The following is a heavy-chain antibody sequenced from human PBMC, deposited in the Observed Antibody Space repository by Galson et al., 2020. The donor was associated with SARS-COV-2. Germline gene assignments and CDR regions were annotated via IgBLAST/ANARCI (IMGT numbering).Heavy chain of an antibody. V-gene: IGHV2-70*04. CDR3: ARGPGYSTTWLGYFDH. CDR1: GFSLRTNGMR. Sequence: SGPTLVKPTQTLTLTCTFSGFSLRTNGMRVTWIRQPPGKALEWLARIDWDDDKFYSTSLKTRLTISKDTSKNQVVLTMTNMDPVDTATYYCARGPGYSTTWLGYFDHWGLGTLVTVSS. CDR2: IDWDDDK. J-gene: IGHJ4*02. D-gene: IGHD6-13*01.